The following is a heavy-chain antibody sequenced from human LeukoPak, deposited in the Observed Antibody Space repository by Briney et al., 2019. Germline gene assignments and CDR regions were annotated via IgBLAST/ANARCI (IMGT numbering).Heavy chain of an antibody. CDR1: GFTFSSYS. CDR3: ARDLLIAAAGIIGYGMDV. D-gene: IGHD6-13*01. CDR2: ISSSSRSI. V-gene: IGHV3-48*01. J-gene: IGHJ6*02. Sequence: GGSLRLSCAASGFTFSSYSMNWVRQAPGKGLEWVSYISSSSRSIYYADSVKGRFTISRDNAKNSLYPQMNSLRVEDTAVYYCARDLLIAAAGIIGYGMDVWGQGTTVTVSS.